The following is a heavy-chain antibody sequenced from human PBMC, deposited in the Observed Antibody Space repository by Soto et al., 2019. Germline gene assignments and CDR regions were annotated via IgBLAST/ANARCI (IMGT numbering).Heavy chain of an antibody. D-gene: IGHD3-10*01. Sequence: QVQLQESGPGLVKPSQTLSLTCTVSGGSISSGGYYWSWIRQHPGKGLEWIGYIYYSGSTYYNPSLKSRVTISVDTSKNQFSLKLSSVTAADTAVYYCARLNPHYYGSGSYYKGFDYWGQGTLVTVSS. J-gene: IGHJ4*02. CDR1: GGSISSGGYY. CDR2: IYYSGST. V-gene: IGHV4-31*03. CDR3: ARLNPHYYGSGSYYKGFDY.